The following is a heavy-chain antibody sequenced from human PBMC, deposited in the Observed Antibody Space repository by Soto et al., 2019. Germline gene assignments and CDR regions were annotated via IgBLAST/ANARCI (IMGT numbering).Heavy chain of an antibody. J-gene: IGHJ4*02. Sequence: PGGSLRLSCAAPGFIFRIYAMNWVRQAPGKGLEWVSVISSSSSTIYYADSVKGRFTISRDNAKNSLYLQMNSLRNEDTAVYYCARVPRTKPDYGVAPAYFDYWGQGTLVTVSS. D-gene: IGHD4-17*01. V-gene: IGHV3-48*02. CDR1: GFIFRIYA. CDR2: ISSSSSTI. CDR3: ARVPRTKPDYGVAPAYFDY.